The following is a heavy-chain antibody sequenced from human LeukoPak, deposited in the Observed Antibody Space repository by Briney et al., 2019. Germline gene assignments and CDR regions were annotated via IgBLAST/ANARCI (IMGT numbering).Heavy chain of an antibody. J-gene: IGHJ4*02. V-gene: IGHV3-23*01. CDR2: ISGSGGST. CDR1: GFTFSSYA. CDR3: AKDEVQWQVPNYFDY. Sequence: GGSLRLSCAASGFTFSSYAMSWVRQAPGKGLEWVSAISGSGGSTYYADSVKGRFTISRDNSKNTLYLQMNSLRAEDTAVYYCAKDEVQWQVPNYFDYWGQGTLVTVSS. D-gene: IGHD6-19*01.